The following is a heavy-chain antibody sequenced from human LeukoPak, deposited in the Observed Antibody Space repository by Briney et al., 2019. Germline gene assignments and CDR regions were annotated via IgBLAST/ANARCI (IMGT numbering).Heavy chain of an antibody. CDR1: GFTFSSYS. J-gene: IGHJ4*02. CDR2: ISSSSSYI. Sequence: PGGSLRLSCAASGFTFSSYSMNWVRQAPGKGLEWVSSISSSSSYIYYADSVKGRFTISRDNAKNSLYLQMNSLRAEDTAVYYCAKDMGYSSPLHYFDYWGQGTLVTVSS. D-gene: IGHD6-13*01. CDR3: AKDMGYSSPLHYFDY. V-gene: IGHV3-21*04.